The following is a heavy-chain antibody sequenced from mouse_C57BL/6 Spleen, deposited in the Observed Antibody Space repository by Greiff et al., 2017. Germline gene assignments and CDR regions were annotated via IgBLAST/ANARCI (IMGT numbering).Heavy chain of an antibody. V-gene: IGHV1-63*01. J-gene: IGHJ4*01. D-gene: IGHD2-2*01. CDR1: GYTFTNYW. CDR2: IYPGGGYT. CDR3: ARRGVTSGAMDY. Sequence: QVQLQQSGAGLVRPGPSVKMSCKASGYTFTNYWIGWAKQRPGHGLAWIGDIYPGGGYTNYNEKFKGKATLTADTASRTAYMQVSSLTSEDTAIYYCARRGVTSGAMDYWGQGTSGTGSS.